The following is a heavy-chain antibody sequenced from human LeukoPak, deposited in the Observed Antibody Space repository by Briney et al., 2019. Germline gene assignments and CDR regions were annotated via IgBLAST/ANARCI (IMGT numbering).Heavy chain of an antibody. V-gene: IGHV4-34*01. J-gene: IGHJ6*03. CDR3: ARGGQQLVYYYYMDV. CDR2: INHSGST. Sequence: SETLSLTCAVYGGSFSGYYWSWIRQPPGKGLEWIGEINHSGSTNYNPSLKSRVTISVDTSKNQFSLKLSSVTAADTAVYYCARGGQQLVYYYYMDVWGKGTTVTVSS. D-gene: IGHD6-13*01. CDR1: GGSFSGYY.